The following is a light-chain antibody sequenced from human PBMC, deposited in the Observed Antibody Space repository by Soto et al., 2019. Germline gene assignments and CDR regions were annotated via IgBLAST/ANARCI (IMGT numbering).Light chain of an antibody. CDR2: AAS. V-gene: IGKV1-39*01. J-gene: IGKJ2*01. Sequence: IQMTQSPSSLSASVGDRVTITCRASQSISTYLNWHQQKPGKAPKLLLYAASTLQSGVPSRFSGSGSGTDFTLTISSMQPEDVAAYYCQQSYTIPYTFGQGTKLEIK. CDR1: QSISTY. CDR3: QQSYTIPYT.